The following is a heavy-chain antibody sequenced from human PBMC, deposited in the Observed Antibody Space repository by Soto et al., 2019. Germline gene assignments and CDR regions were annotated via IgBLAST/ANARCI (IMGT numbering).Heavy chain of an antibody. J-gene: IGHJ4*02. CDR2: IYPGDSDT. Sequence: PGESLKISCKGSGYSFTSYWIGWVRQMPGKGLEWMGIIYPGDSDTRYSPSFQGQVTISADKSISTAYLQWSSLKASDTSMYYFAIRSFGSSSSTPYYFDYWGQGTLVTVSS. D-gene: IGHD6-6*01. CDR3: AIRSFGSSSSTPYYFDY. V-gene: IGHV5-51*01. CDR1: GYSFTSYW.